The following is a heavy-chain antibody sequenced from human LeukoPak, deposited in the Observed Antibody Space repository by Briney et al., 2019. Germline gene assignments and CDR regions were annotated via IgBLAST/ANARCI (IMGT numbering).Heavy chain of an antibody. CDR3: AKDYPPYSSSWANWFDP. CDR2: IWYDGSNK. J-gene: IGHJ5*02. Sequence: QPGRSLRLSCAASGFTFSSYGMHWVRQAPGKGLEWVAVIWYDGSNKYYADSVKGRFTIPRDNSKNTLYLQMNSLRAEDTAVYYCAKDYPPYSSSWANWFDPWGQGTLVTVSS. V-gene: IGHV3-33*06. D-gene: IGHD6-13*01. CDR1: GFTFSSYG.